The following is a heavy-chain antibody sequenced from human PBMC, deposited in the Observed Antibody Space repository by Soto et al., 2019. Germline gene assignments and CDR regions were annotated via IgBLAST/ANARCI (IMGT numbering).Heavy chain of an antibody. CDR1: GFTLSAYN. J-gene: IGHJ4*02. CDR3: ASETHCSGPRCFDY. CDR2: ISSSSTYI. V-gene: IGHV3-21*01. D-gene: IGHD2-15*01. Sequence: GGSLRLSYAVSGFTLSAYNMIWVLQAPGKGLEWVSSISSSSTYIYYAESVKGRFTISRDNAKNSLYLQMDSLRADDTAVYYCASETHCSGPRCFDYWGQGSLVTVSS.